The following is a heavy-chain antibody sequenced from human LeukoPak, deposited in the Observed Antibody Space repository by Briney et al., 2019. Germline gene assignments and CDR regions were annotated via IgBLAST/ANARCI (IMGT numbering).Heavy chain of an antibody. D-gene: IGHD3-10*01. CDR3: ARDGSGSTTFDY. Sequence: KSGGSLRLSCAASGFTFSSYSMNWVRQAPGKGLEWVSSISSSSYIYYADSVKGRFTISRDNAKNSLYLQMNSLRAEDTAVYYCARDGSGSTTFDYWGQGTLVTVSS. CDR1: GFTFSSYS. J-gene: IGHJ4*02. V-gene: IGHV3-21*01. CDR2: ISSSSYI.